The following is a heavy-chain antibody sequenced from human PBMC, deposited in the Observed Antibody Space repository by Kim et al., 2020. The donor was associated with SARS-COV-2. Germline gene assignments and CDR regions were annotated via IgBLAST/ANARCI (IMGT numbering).Heavy chain of an antibody. D-gene: IGHD1-26*01. CDR3: ASRSGNFQDLGDAFDI. V-gene: IGHV3-53*01. CDR2: IYTGGGT. J-gene: IGHJ3*02. CDR1: GFTVSGTY. Sequence: GGSLRRSCAASGFTVSGTYMTWVRQAPGKGLEWVSIIYTGGGTYYSDSVRGRFIISRDNSNNILYLQMNSLRAEDTAVYYCASRSGNFQDLGDAFDIWG.